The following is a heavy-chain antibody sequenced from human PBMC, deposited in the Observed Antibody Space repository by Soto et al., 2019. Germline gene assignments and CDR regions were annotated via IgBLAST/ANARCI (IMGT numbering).Heavy chain of an antibody. D-gene: IGHD1-26*01. Sequence: PGGSLRLSCVASGFTFSSSAMNWVRQASGKGLEWVSTIGGTGVAKYYADSVKGRFTISRDNSNNTVFLQMNSLRAEDAAVYYCAQDRSSGATTWNVYWGQGTLVTVSS. V-gene: IGHV3-23*01. J-gene: IGHJ4*02. CDR1: GFTFSSSA. CDR2: IGGTGVAK. CDR3: AQDRSSGATTWNVY.